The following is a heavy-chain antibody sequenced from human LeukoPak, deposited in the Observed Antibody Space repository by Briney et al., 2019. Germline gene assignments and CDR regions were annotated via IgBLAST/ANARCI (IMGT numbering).Heavy chain of an antibody. D-gene: IGHD3-10*01. V-gene: IGHV3-21*01. CDR3: ARQIWFGDPYGMDV. Sequence: GGSLRLSCAASGFTFSSYDMNWVRQAPGKGLEWVSSISTSSSYIYYADSVKGRFTISRDNAKNSLYLQMNSLRAEDTAVYYCARQIWFGDPYGMDVWGQGTTVTVSS. J-gene: IGHJ6*02. CDR2: ISTSSSYI. CDR1: GFTFSSYD.